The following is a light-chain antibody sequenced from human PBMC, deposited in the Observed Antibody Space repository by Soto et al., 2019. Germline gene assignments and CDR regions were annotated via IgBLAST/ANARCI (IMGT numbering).Light chain of an antibody. CDR2: AAS. J-gene: IGKJ5*01. CDR3: QLSDSSLT. V-gene: IGKV1-39*01. Sequence: DIQMTQSPSSLSASVGDRVTIPCRASQRITNSLNWYQQKPGRAPNLLIYAASSLQRGVPSRFSGSGSGTDFTLTISSLQPEDFATYYCQLSDSSLTFGQGTRLEIK. CDR1: QRITNS.